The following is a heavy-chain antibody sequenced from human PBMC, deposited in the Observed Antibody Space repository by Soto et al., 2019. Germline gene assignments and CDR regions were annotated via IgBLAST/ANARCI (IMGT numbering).Heavy chain of an antibody. Sequence: PGGSLRLSCAASGFTFSDYYMSWIRQAPGKGLEWVSYISSSGSTIYYADSVKGRFTISRDNAKNSLYLQMNSLRAEDTAVYYCARDQYYYDSSGYYFDAFDIWGQGTMVTVSS. J-gene: IGHJ3*02. CDR1: GFTFSDYY. D-gene: IGHD3-22*01. CDR2: ISSSGSTI. CDR3: ARDQYYYDSSGYYFDAFDI. V-gene: IGHV3-11*01.